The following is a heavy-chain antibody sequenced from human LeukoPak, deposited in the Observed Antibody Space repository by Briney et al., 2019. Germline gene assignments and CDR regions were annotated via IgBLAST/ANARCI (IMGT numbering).Heavy chain of an antibody. CDR2: INPNSGGT. J-gene: IGHJ3*02. CDR3: ARDSRVVVVNAFDI. Sequence: ASVKVSCKASGYTFTGYYMRWVRQAPGQGLEWMGWINPNSGGTNYAQKFQGRVTMTRDTSISTAYMELSRLRSDDTAVYYCARDSRVVVVNAFDIWGQGTMVTVSS. V-gene: IGHV1-2*02. CDR1: GYTFTGYY. D-gene: IGHD3-22*01.